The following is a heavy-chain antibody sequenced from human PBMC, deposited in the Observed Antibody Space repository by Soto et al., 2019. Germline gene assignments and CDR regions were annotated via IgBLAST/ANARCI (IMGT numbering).Heavy chain of an antibody. D-gene: IGHD6-13*01. Sequence: QVQLQESVPGLVKPSETLSLTCTVSGGSISSYYWRWIPQPPWKGLEWIGYIYYSGSTNYNPSLKSRVTISVDTSKYQFSLKLRSVTAADTAVYYCARGSSSWSRLNYYYYGMDVWGQGTTVTVSS. CDR1: GGSISSYY. CDR3: ARGSSSWSRLNYYYYGMDV. CDR2: IYYSGST. J-gene: IGHJ6*02. V-gene: IGHV4-59*01.